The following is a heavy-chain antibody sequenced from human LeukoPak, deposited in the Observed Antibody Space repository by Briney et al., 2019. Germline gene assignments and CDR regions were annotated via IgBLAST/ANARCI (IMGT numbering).Heavy chain of an antibody. D-gene: IGHD3-22*01. CDR1: GFTVSSNY. Sequence: GGSLRLSCAASGFTVSSNYMSWVRQAPGKGLEWVSVIFSGGNTYYADSVKGRFTISRDNSKNTLYLQMNSLRAEDTAVYYCARDKGDYHTSGSLFVFGGQGTLVTVSS. CDR3: ARDKGDYHTSGSLFVF. J-gene: IGHJ4*02. CDR2: IFSGGNT. V-gene: IGHV3-53*01.